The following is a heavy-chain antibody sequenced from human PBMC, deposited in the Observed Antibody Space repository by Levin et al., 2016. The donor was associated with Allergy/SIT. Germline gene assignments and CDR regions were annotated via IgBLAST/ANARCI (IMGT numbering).Heavy chain of an antibody. CDR3: AKDDPLAPTGY. J-gene: IGHJ4*02. CDR2: ISGSGGST. V-gene: IGHV3-23*01. CDR1: GFTFSSYA. Sequence: GESLKISCAASGFTFSSYAMSWVRQAPGKGLEWVSAISGSGGSTYYADSVKGRFTISRDNSKNTLYLQMNSLRAEDTAVYYCAKDDPLAPTGYWGQGTLVTVSS.